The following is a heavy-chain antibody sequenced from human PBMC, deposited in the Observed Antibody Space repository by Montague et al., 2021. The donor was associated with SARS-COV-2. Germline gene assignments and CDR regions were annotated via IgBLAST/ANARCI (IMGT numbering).Heavy chain of an antibody. J-gene: IGHJ5*01. CDR2: SYYSGSN. D-gene: IGHD2-15*01. CDR3: AGGKRDFPVVVMGAATRTWFDS. Sequence: SETLSLTCTVDGDSISDRSNYWGGKRQPEGKGREWIGSSYYSGSNYYNPTLKSRVTISVDTYKNQFSVKLTSATAADTAVYYCAGGKRDFPVVVMGAATRTWFDSWGQGTLVTVSS. CDR1: GDSISDRSNY. V-gene: IGHV4-39*01.